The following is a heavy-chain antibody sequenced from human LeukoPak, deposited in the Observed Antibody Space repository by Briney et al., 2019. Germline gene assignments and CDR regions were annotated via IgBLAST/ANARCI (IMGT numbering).Heavy chain of an antibody. CDR2: IYNSGST. V-gene: IGHV4-61*01. D-gene: IGHD3-9*01. Sequence: PPETLSLTCTVSGGSISSSSYYWNWIRQPPGKGLEWIGYIYNSGSTNNNPSLKSRVTISVDTPKKQFSLKLSSVTAADTAVYYCARDGYYKWELGFDWGQGTLVTVSS. CDR3: ARDGYYKWELGFD. J-gene: IGHJ4*02. CDR1: GGSISSSSYY.